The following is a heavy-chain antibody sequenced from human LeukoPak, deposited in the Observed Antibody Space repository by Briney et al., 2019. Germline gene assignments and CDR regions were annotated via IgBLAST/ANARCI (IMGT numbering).Heavy chain of an antibody. CDR1: GYTFTSYY. Sequence: DSVTVSCKASGYTFTSYYMHWVRQAPGQGLEWMGIINPSGGSTSYAQKFQGRVTMTRDTSTSTVYMELSSLRSEDTAVYYCARGGPIDCMDAWGQGTTVTVSS. CDR3: ARGGPIDCMDA. CDR2: INPSGGST. D-gene: IGHD3-16*02. J-gene: IGHJ6*02. V-gene: IGHV1-46*01.